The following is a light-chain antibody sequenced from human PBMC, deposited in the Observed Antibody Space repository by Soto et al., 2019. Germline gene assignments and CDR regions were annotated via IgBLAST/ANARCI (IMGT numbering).Light chain of an antibody. V-gene: IGKV3-15*01. CDR3: QQYNKWTLT. J-gene: IGKJ1*01. Sequence: EIMMTQSPGTLSASPGERATLSCRASQSVSSNLAWYQQKPGQAPRLLIYAVSTRATGIPARFSGSGSGTEFTLPINSLQSEDFAVYYCQQYNKWTLTFGQGTKVEIK. CDR2: AVS. CDR1: QSVSSN.